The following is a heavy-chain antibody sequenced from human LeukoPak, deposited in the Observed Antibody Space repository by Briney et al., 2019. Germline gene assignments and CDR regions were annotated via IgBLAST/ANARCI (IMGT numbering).Heavy chain of an antibody. V-gene: IGHV4-59*12. J-gene: IGHJ6*01. CDR1: GGSISSYY. CDR2: IYYSGTT. D-gene: IGHD6-19*01. CDR3: ARDAGQWLAHYYYYYGMDV. Sequence: SETLSLTCTVSGGSISSYYWSWIRQPPGKGREWIGYIYYSGTTNYNPSLKSRVTISVDTSKNPCSLQLSSVTAARPAMYYCARDAGQWLAHYYYYYGMDVRGQRTTVTVFS.